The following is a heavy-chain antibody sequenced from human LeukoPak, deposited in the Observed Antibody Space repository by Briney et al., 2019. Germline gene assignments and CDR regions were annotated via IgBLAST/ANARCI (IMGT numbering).Heavy chain of an antibody. CDR3: ARGPPNFDP. J-gene: IGHJ5*02. V-gene: IGHV3-11*04. CDR2: ISISGTTI. CDR1: GFAFTDYY. Sequence: GGSLRLSCAASGFAFTDYYMSWIRQAPGKGLDWVSYISISGTTINYADSVKGRFTISRDNARDSLYLQMNSLRAEDTAVYYCARGPPNFDPWGQGTLVTVSS.